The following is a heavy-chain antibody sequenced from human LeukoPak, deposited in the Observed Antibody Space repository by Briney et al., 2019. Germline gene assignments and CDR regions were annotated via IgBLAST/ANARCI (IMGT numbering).Heavy chain of an antibody. CDR3: ARGQGYCSGGSCYYYYYMDV. V-gene: IGHV1-8*01. D-gene: IGHD2-15*01. J-gene: IGHJ6*03. CDR2: MNPNSGNT. Sequence: ASVKVSCKASGYTFTSYDINWVRRATRQGLEWMGWMNPNSGNTGYAQKFQGRVTMTRNTSISTAYMELSSLRSEDTAVYYCARGQGYCSGGSCYYYYYMDVWGKGTTVTVSS. CDR1: GYTFTSYD.